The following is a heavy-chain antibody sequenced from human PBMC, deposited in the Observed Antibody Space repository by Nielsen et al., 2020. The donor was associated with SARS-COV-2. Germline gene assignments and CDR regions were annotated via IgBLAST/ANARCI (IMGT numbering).Heavy chain of an antibody. J-gene: IGHJ4*02. CDR1: GFTFDDYA. Sequence: SLKISCAASGFTFDDYAMHWVRQAPGKGLEWVSGISWNSGSIGYADSVKGRFTISRDNAKNSLYLQMNSLRAEDTALYYCAKGLGSSSWSLFDYWGQGTLVTVSS. V-gene: IGHV3-9*01. CDR3: AKGLGSSSWSLFDY. CDR2: ISWNSGSI. D-gene: IGHD6-13*01.